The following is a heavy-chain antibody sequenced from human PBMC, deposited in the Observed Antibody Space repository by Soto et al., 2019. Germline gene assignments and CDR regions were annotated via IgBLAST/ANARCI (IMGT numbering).Heavy chain of an antibody. J-gene: IGHJ4*02. CDR1: GFRFSDYS. CDR2: ISSSSFTI. Sequence: EVHLVASGGRLVQPGGSLRLSCAASGFRFSDYSMNWVRQAPGRGLEWVSYISSSSFTIHYADSVEGRFAISRDNAKNSLYLQMNSLRVEDTAVYYCARDYNDFWSGHLDYWGQGALVTVSS. CDR3: ARDYNDFWSGHLDY. D-gene: IGHD3-3*01. V-gene: IGHV3-48*01.